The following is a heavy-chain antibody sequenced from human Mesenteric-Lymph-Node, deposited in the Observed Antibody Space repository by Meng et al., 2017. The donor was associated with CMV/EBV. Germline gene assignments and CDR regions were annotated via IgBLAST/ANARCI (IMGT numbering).Heavy chain of an antibody. D-gene: IGHD3/OR15-3a*01. J-gene: IGHJ4*02. CDR2: INPVSGDT. Sequence: CKTSGYIFSNYAILWVRQAPGQRLEWMGWINPVSGDTKYSQKFQGRVTITSDTSASTAYMEVSSLRSEDTAVYYCARSDWLLSVCFDYWGQGTLVTVSS. CDR3: ARSDWLLSVCFDY. CDR1: GYIFSNYA. V-gene: IGHV1-3*01.